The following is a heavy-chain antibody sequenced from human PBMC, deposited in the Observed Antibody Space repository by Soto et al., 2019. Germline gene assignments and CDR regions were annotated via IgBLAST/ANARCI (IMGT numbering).Heavy chain of an antibody. Sequence: SETLSLTCTVSGGSISSYYWSWIRQPPGKGLEWIGYIYYSGSTNYNPSLKSRVTISVDTSKNQFSLKLSSVTAADTAVYYCARVSNTVTTFGWFDPWGQGTLVTVSS. D-gene: IGHD4-17*01. J-gene: IGHJ5*02. CDR3: ARVSNTVTTFGWFDP. CDR2: IYYSGST. V-gene: IGHV4-59*01. CDR1: GGSISSYY.